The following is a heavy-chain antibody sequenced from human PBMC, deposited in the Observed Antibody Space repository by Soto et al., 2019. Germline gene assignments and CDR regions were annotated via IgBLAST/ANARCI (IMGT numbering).Heavy chain of an antibody. CDR3: AKGLGGSGSLNDY. Sequence: QVQLVESGGGVVQPGRSLRLSCAASGFTFSSYGMHWVRQAPGKGLEWVAVISYDGSNKYYADSVKGRFTISRDNSKNTLYLQMNSLRAEDTAVYYCAKGLGGSGSLNDYWGQGTLVTVSS. V-gene: IGHV3-30*18. J-gene: IGHJ4*02. CDR2: ISYDGSNK. D-gene: IGHD3-10*01. CDR1: GFTFSSYG.